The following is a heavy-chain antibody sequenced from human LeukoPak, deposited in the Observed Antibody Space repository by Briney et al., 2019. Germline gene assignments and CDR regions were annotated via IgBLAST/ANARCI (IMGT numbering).Heavy chain of an antibody. Sequence: GASVKVSCKASGYTFTSYYIHWVRQAPGQGLEWMGIIYPGGGSTSYAQKFQGRVTMTRDMSTSTVYMELSSLRSEDTAVYYCARNNGGTAVMYYYYYYMDVWGKGTTVTISS. V-gene: IGHV1-46*01. CDR1: GYTFTSYY. J-gene: IGHJ6*03. CDR2: IYPGGGST. CDR3: ARNNGGTAVMYYYYYYMDV. D-gene: IGHD6-19*01.